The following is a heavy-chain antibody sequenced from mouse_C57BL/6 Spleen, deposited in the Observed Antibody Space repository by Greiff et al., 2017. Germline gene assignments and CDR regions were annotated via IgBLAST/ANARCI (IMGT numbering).Heavy chain of an antibody. CDR2: INPSNGGT. V-gene: IGHV1-53*01. CDR1: GYTFTSYW. CDR3: AGGFTTVVATMAY. Sequence: QVQLQQPGTELVKPGASVKLSCKASGYTFTSYWMHWVKQRPGQGLEWIGNINPSNGGTNYNEKFKSKATLTVDKSSSTAYMQLSILTSEDSAVYYCAGGFTTVVATMAYWGQGTLVTVSA. D-gene: IGHD1-1*01. J-gene: IGHJ3*01.